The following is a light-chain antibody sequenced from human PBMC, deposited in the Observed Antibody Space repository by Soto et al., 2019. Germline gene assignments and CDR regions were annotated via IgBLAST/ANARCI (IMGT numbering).Light chain of an antibody. CDR3: QQANSFLGIT. CDR1: QGISRW. V-gene: IGKV1-12*01. CDR2: AAS. Sequence: DLQMTQSPSSVSASVGDRVTITCRASQGISRWLAWFQQKPGKAPKLLIYAASSLQSGVPSRFIGSGSGTDFTLTISSLQPEDFATYYCQQANSFLGITFGPGTKVDIK. J-gene: IGKJ3*01.